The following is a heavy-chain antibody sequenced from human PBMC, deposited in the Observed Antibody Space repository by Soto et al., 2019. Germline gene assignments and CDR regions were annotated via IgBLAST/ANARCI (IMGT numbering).Heavy chain of an antibody. CDR1: GYTLTELS. CDR2: FDPEDGET. CDR3: ATSNLGYCSSTSCPYDY. J-gene: IGHJ4*02. V-gene: IGHV1-24*01. Sequence: SVKVYCKVSGYTLTELSMHLVRQAHGKGLEWMGGFDPEDGETIYAQKFQGRVTMTEDTSTDTAYMELSSLRSEDTAVYYCATSNLGYCSSTSCPYDYWGQGTLVTVSS. D-gene: IGHD2-2*01.